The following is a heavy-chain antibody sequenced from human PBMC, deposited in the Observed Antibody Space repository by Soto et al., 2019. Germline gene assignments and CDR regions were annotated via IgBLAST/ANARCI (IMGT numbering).Heavy chain of an antibody. CDR3: ARREIQGPIDY. CDR1: GYSISSSNW. J-gene: IGHJ4*02. D-gene: IGHD1-26*01. CDR2: IYYSGTT. Sequence: SETLSLTCAVSGYSISSSNWWGWIRQPPGKGLEWIGYIYYSGTTYYNPSLKSRVTMSVDTSKNQLSLKLTSVTAVDTAVYYCARREIQGPIDYWGQGALVTVSS. V-gene: IGHV4-28*01.